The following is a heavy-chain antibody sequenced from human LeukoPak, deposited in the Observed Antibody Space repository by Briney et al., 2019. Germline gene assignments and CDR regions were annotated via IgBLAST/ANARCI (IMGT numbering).Heavy chain of an antibody. Sequence: ASVKVSCKASGYSFTDYYMHWVRQAPGQGLEWMGWINPNSGGTNSAQKFQGRVTMTRDTSITTVYMDVSWLTSDDTAIYYCARADRLHGGPYLIGPWGQGTLVTVSS. D-gene: IGHD2-21*01. CDR2: INPNSGGT. V-gene: IGHV1-2*02. J-gene: IGHJ5*02. CDR3: ARADRLHGGPYLIGP. CDR1: GYSFTDYY.